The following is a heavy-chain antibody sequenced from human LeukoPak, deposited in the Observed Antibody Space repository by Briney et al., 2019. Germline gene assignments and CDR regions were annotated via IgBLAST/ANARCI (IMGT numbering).Heavy chain of an antibody. Sequence: PSETLSLTCAVYGGSFSGYYWSWIRQPPGKGLEWIGEINHSGSTNYNPSLKSRVTISVDTSKNQFSLKLSSVTAADTAVYYCARGVWEVLLHYYYYYYMDVWGKGTTVTISS. J-gene: IGHJ6*03. V-gene: IGHV4-34*01. D-gene: IGHD1-26*01. CDR2: INHSGST. CDR3: ARGVWEVLLHYYYYYYMDV. CDR1: GGSFSGYY.